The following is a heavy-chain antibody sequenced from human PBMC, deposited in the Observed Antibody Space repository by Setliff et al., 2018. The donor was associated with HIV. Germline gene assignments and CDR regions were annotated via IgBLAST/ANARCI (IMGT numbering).Heavy chain of an antibody. Sequence: LGESLKISCKGSGYSFTSYWISWVRQMPGKGLEWMGRIDPSDSYTNYSPSFQGHVTISADKSISTAYLQWSSLKASDTAMYYCARYYYDSSSRSYYYYYYMDVWGKGTTVTVSS. D-gene: IGHD3-22*01. CDR2: IDPSDSYT. J-gene: IGHJ6*03. CDR1: GYSFTSYW. CDR3: ARYYYDSSSRSYYYYYYMDV. V-gene: IGHV5-10-1*01.